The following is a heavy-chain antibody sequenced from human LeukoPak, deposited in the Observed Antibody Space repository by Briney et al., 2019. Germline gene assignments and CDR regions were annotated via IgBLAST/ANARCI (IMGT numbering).Heavy chain of an antibody. CDR1: GGSISSYY. V-gene: IGHV4-59*12. Sequence: SETLSLTCTVSGGSISSYYWSWIRQPPGKGLEWIGNIYYSGSTNYNPSLKSRVTISLDTSKNQFSLKLSSVTAADTAVYYCARGPRYCSSTSCQRFDPWGQGTLVTVSS. D-gene: IGHD2-2*01. J-gene: IGHJ5*02. CDR2: IYYSGST. CDR3: ARGPRYCSSTSCQRFDP.